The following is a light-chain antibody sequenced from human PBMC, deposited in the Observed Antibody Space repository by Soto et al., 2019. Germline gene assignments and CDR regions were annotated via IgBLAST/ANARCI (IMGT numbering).Light chain of an antibody. CDR3: QQSFSTPLT. Sequence: DIQITHSPSSLSASVGDRATITCRSSQTISSYLNWYQQKPGKAPKLLIFAASSLQSGVPSRFSGSGSGTDFTFTIGSLQPEDFATYFCQQSFSTPLTLGGGTKVDIK. CDR1: QTISSY. CDR2: AAS. J-gene: IGKJ4*01. V-gene: IGKV1-39*01.